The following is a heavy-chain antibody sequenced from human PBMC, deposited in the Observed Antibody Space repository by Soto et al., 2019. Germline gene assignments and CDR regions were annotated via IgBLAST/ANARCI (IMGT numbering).Heavy chain of an antibody. D-gene: IGHD3-22*01. CDR1: GFTFSSYA. CDR2: ISYDGSNK. V-gene: IGHV3-30-3*01. CDR3: ARGAHYYDSSGPDYMDY. Sequence: LRLSCAASGFTFSSYAMHWVRQAPGKGLEWVAVISYDGSNKYYADSVKGRFTISRDNSKNTLYLQMNSLRAEDTAVYYCARGAHYYDSSGPDYMDYWGQGTLVTVSS. J-gene: IGHJ4*02.